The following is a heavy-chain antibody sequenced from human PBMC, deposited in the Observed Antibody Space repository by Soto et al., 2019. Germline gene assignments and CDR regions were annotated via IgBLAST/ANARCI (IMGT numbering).Heavy chain of an antibody. CDR2: IHNSGNT. CDR3: ARLQYTVVTPIDM. V-gene: IGHV4-59*01. CDR1: SGSIRTSY. J-gene: IGHJ3*02. D-gene: IGHD2-21*02. Sequence: QVQLQESGPGLVKPSETLSLTCTVPSGSIRTSYWTWIRQFPGKRLEWIAHIHNSGNTNSNPSLKSQVTISMETSKNQISLRLTSVTAADTAMYYCARLQYTVVTPIDMWGQGTMVTVSS.